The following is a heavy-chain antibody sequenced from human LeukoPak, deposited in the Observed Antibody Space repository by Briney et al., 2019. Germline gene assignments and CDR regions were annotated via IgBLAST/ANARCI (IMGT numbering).Heavy chain of an antibody. V-gene: IGHV1-2*02. Sequence: ASVRVSCKASGYTFTVYYMHWVRQAPGQGLEWMGWINPNSGGTNYAQKFQGRVTMTRDTSISTAYMELRRLRSDDTAVYYCARGGYDSSGYYYYYGMDVWGQGTTVTVSS. CDR1: GYTFTVYY. J-gene: IGHJ6*02. CDR3: ARGGYDSSGYYYYYGMDV. D-gene: IGHD3-22*01. CDR2: INPNSGGT.